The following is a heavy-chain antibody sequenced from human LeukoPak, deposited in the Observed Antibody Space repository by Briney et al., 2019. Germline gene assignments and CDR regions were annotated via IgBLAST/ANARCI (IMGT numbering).Heavy chain of an antibody. CDR3: ARGKLRFPFMDV. CDR2: INHSGST. Sequence: SETLSLTCAVYGGSFSGYYWSWIRQPPGKGLEWIGEINHSGSTNYNPSLKSRVTISVDTSKNQFSLKLSSVTAADTAVYYRARGKLRFPFMDVWGKGTTVTVSS. V-gene: IGHV4-34*01. J-gene: IGHJ6*03. D-gene: IGHD3-3*01. CDR1: GGSFSGYY.